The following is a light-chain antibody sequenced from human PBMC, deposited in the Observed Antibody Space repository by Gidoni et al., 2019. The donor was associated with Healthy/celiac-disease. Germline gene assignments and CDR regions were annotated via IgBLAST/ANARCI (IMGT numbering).Light chain of an antibody. CDR3: PSYARRLSGRDVV. CDR1: SSNIGAGYD. J-gene: IGLJ2*01. V-gene: IGLV1-40*01. Sequence: QSVLTQPPAVSGAPGQRVTIACTGRSSNIGAGYDVHWYQQLPGTAPKLLIYGNRNRPSGVPDRFSGSKSGTSASLAITGLPAADEADYYCPSYARRLSGRDVVFGGGTKLTVL. CDR2: GNR.